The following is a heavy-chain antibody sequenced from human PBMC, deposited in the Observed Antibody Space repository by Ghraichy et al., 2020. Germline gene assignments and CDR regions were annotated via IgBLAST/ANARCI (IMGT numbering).Heavy chain of an antibody. CDR2: VYYSGGT. V-gene: IGHV4-61*01. Sequence: SETLSLTCTVSGGSVSSGTYYWNWIRQPPGKGLEWIGYVYYSGGTDYNPSLKSRVTVSVDTSKNQFSLRLTSVSAADTAVYYCARGDCSGGSCYEFDSWGQGTLVTVSS. CDR1: GGSVSSGTYY. J-gene: IGHJ4*02. D-gene: IGHD2-15*01. CDR3: ARGDCSGGSCYEFDS.